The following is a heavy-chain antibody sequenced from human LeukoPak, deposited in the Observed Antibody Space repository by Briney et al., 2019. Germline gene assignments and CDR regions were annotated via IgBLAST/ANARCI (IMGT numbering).Heavy chain of an antibody. D-gene: IGHD3-16*02. Sequence: SVTVSCKASGGIFSSYAINWVRQAPRQGLEWMGRIIPIFGSANYAQKFQGRVTITADKSTRTAYMELSSLRSEDTALYYCAKGSRLREGGSYRFWGQGTLVTVSS. J-gene: IGHJ4*02. CDR3: AKGSRLREGGSYRF. CDR2: IIPIFGSA. V-gene: IGHV1-69*06. CDR1: GGIFSSYA.